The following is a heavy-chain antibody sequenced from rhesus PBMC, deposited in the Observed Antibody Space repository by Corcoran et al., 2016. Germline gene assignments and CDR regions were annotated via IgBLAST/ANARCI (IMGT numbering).Heavy chain of an antibody. CDR3: ASGLNYGAPNFGLDS. J-gene: IGHJ6*01. V-gene: IGHV4-127*01. CDR1: GDSIISGYA. Sequence: QVQLKESGPGLVKPSETLSLTCTVSGDSIISGYAWSWIRQPPGQGLAWIAYIAGYSHPSPKIRVPISKDPSKHHFSLSLTSLTAADTAVYFCASGLNYGAPNFGLDSWGQGVVVTVSS. D-gene: IGHD1-26*01. CDR2: IAG.